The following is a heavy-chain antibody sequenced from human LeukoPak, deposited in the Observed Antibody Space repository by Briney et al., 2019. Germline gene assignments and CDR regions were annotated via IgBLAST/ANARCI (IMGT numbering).Heavy chain of an antibody. Sequence: PSETLSLTCTVAGGSMSTYYWTWLRQPPGKGLGWIGFIYYPGSTNYNPSFKSRVTISVDTSKNQFSLKLSSVTAADTAVYYCAGMRITTPTVRTLDYWGQGTLVTVSS. CDR2: IYYPGST. V-gene: IGHV4-59*01. J-gene: IGHJ4*02. D-gene: IGHD1-14*01. CDR3: AGMRITTPTVRTLDY. CDR1: GGSMSTYY.